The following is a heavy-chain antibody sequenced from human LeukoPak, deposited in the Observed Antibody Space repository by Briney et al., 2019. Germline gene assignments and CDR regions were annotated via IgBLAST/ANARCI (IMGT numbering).Heavy chain of an antibody. J-gene: IGHJ4*02. CDR1: GGSFSGHY. V-gene: IGHV4-34*01. CDR2: INHSGST. Sequence: PSETLSLTCAVYGGSFSGHYWSWIRQPPGKGLEWIGEINHSGSTNYNPSLESRVTISVDTSKNHFSLKLSSMTAADTAVYYCASGQYYDLWSGYYVDWGQGTLVTVSA. CDR3: ASGQYYDLWSGYYVD. D-gene: IGHD3-3*01.